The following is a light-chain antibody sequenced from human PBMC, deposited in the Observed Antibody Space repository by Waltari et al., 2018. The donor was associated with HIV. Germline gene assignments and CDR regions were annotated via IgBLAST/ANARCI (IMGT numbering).Light chain of an antibody. CDR1: SSNIGSNT. J-gene: IGLJ3*02. CDR2: SNN. CDR3: AAWDDSLNAWV. Sequence: QSVLTQPPSASGTPGQRVTISCSGSSSNIGSNTVNWYQQLPGPAPKLLIYSNNHRPSGVPDRFSGSKAGTSASLASSGLQSEDEADYYCAAWDDSLNAWVFGGGTKLTVL. V-gene: IGLV1-44*01.